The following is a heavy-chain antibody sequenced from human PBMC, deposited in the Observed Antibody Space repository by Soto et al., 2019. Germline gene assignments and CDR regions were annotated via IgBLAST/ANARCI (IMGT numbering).Heavy chain of an antibody. V-gene: IGHV3-48*03. Sequence: EVQLVESGGGLVKPGGSLRLSCAASGFTFTSHEMNWVRQAPGKGPEWLSYINGGGSSIYYADSVKGRFTISRDNAKNSLYLQMNRLRGEDSAFYYCATPIEDSSSGNYYFDVWGRGTLVTVSS. CDR3: ATPIEDSSSGNYYFDV. CDR1: GFTFTSHE. CDR2: INGGGSSI. J-gene: IGHJ2*01. D-gene: IGHD6-19*01.